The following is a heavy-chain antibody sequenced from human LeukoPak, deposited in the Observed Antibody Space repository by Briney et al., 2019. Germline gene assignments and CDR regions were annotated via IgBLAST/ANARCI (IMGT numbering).Heavy chain of an antibody. CDR3: ARDVLQNWFDP. CDR1: GGSISSGDYY. V-gene: IGHV4-30-4*08. J-gene: IGHJ5*02. D-gene: IGHD5-24*01. CDR2: IYYSGST. Sequence: SQTLSLTCTVSGGSISSGDYYWSWIRQPPGKGLEWIGYIYYSGSTYYNPSLTSRLTISLDRSKNQFSLKLSSVTATDTAVYFCARDVLQNWFDPWGQGTLVTVSS.